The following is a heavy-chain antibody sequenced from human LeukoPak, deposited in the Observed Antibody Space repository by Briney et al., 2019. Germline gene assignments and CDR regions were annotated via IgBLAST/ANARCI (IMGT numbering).Heavy chain of an antibody. Sequence: GASVKVSCKASGYTFTGYYMHWVRQATGQGLEWMGWMNPNSGNTGYAQKFQGRVTMTRNTSISTAYMELSSLRSEDTAVYYCASHYDSSGYYYEYVAFDIWGQGTMVTVSS. CDR3: ASHYDSSGYYYEYVAFDI. CDR1: GYTFTGYY. CDR2: MNPNSGNT. J-gene: IGHJ3*02. V-gene: IGHV1-8*02. D-gene: IGHD3-22*01.